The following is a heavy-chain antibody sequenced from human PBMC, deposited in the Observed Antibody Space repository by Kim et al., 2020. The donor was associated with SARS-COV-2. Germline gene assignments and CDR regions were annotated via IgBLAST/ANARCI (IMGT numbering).Heavy chain of an antibody. CDR3: AKVLMSRGPYYYYGMDV. V-gene: IGHV3-9*01. J-gene: IGHJ6*02. CDR1: GFTFGDYA. CDR2: ISWNSGSI. D-gene: IGHD3-10*01. Sequence: GGSLRLSCAASGFTFGDYAMHWVRQAPGKGLEWVSGISWNSGSIGYADSVKGRFTISRDNAKNSLYLQMNSLRAEDTALYYCAKVLMSRGPYYYYGMDVWGQGTTVTVSS.